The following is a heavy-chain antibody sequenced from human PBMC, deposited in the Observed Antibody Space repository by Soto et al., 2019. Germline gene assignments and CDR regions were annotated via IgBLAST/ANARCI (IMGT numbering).Heavy chain of an antibody. D-gene: IGHD1-26*01. V-gene: IGHV3-74*03. CDR3: AKLPWEVAPS. CDR1: GSTFGNFW. J-gene: IGHJ5*02. CDR2: IGPDGTDI. Sequence: PEGSRRRSGSDAGSTFGNFWIHWVRQAPGKGLEGVSHIGPDGTDIVDADSVKGRFIISRDNARNTVYLQMNSLEAEDTAVYYCAKLPWEVAPSWGQGTLVTVSS.